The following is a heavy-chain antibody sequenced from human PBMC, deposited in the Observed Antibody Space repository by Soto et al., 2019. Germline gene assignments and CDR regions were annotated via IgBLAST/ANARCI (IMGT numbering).Heavy chain of an antibody. CDR3: ARGGVATRKIGYYYYGMDV. V-gene: IGHV3-21*01. J-gene: IGHJ6*02. D-gene: IGHD5-12*01. CDR2: ISSSSSYI. Sequence: GGSLRLSCAASGFTFSSYSMNWVRQAPGKGLEWVSSISSSSSYIYYADSVKGRFTISRDNAKNSLYLQMNSLRAEDTAVYYCARGGVATRKIGYYYYGMDVWGQGTTVTVSS. CDR1: GFTFSSYS.